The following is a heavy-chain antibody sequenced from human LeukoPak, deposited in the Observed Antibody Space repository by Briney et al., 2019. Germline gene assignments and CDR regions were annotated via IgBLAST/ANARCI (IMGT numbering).Heavy chain of an antibody. Sequence: GGSLRLSCAASGFTFSRHGMHWVRQAPGKGLEWVAVIWHDGSNQYYGDSVKGRFTISRDNSKNTLYLQMNSLRVEDTAVYYCAKDWEGYTNDLDYWGQGTLVTISS. CDR3: AKDWEGYTNDLDY. CDR2: IWHDGSNQ. V-gene: IGHV3-33*06. D-gene: IGHD2-8*01. J-gene: IGHJ4*02. CDR1: GFTFSRHG.